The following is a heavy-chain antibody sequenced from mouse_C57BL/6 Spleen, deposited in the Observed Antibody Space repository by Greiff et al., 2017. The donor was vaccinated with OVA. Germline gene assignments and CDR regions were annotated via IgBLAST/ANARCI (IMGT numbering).Heavy chain of an antibody. V-gene: IGHV1-64*01. Sequence: VQLQQPGAELVKPGASVKLSCKASGYTFTSYWMHWVKQRPGQGLEWIGMIHPNSGSTNYNEKFKSKATLTVDKSSSTAYLQISSLTSEDSAVDDCACPTYGSSPWFADWGKGTLVTVSA. CDR3: ACPTYGSSPWFAD. D-gene: IGHD1-1*01. CDR1: GYTFTSYW. CDR2: IHPNSGST. J-gene: IGHJ3*01.